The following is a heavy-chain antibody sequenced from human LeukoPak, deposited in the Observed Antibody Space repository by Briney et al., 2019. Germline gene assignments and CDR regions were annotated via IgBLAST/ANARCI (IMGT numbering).Heavy chain of an antibody. CDR1: GLTFSTYW. CDR3: AREARVGGALQY. J-gene: IGHJ4*02. Sequence: GGSLRLSCAASGLTFSTYWMHWVRQAPGKGLAWVARINPDGSIRTYANSVQGRVTTSRDTAKDTLFLQMNSLRAEDTAVYYCAREARVGGALQYWGQGTPVTVSS. V-gene: IGHV3-74*03. D-gene: IGHD1-26*01. CDR2: INPDGSIR.